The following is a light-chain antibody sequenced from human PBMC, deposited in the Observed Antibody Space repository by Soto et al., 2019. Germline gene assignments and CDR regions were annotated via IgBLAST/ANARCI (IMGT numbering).Light chain of an antibody. Sequence: EVVLTQSPGTLSLSPGERATLSCRTSQTVSSNFLAWYQQKPGQAPRLLIYGASTRATGIPARFSGSGSGTEFTLTISSLQSEDFAVYYCQQYNNWPPRRTFGQGTKVDIK. V-gene: IGKV3-15*01. CDR2: GAS. CDR1: QTVSSN. J-gene: IGKJ1*01. CDR3: QQYNNWPPRRT.